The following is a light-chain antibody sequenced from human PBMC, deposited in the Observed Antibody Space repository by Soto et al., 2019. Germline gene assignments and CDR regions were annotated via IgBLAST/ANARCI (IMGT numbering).Light chain of an antibody. CDR2: DAS. CDR1: QSISSW. J-gene: IGKJ1*01. Sequence: DIQMTQSPSTLSASVGDRVTITCRASQSISSWLAGYQQKPGKAPKVLIYDASSLESGVPPRFSGSGSGTEFTLTISSLQPDDFATYYCQQYNSYPWTFGQGTKVEIK. V-gene: IGKV1-5*01. CDR3: QQYNSYPWT.